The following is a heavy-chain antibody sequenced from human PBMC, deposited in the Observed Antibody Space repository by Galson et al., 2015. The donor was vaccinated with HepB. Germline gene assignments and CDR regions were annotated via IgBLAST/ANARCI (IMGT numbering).Heavy chain of an antibody. D-gene: IGHD2-21*01. J-gene: IGHJ3*01. Sequence: PALVKPTQTLTLTCTFSGFSLLTSEVGVGWIRQPPGAAPEWLAVIYGDDERRYNPSLNNRLTIRKDTSRNQVVLTVTNMVPVDTGTYFCAHVGLHCDEILCSTGAFDFWGQGTMITVSS. CDR2: IYGDDER. CDR3: AHVGLHCDEILCSTGAFDF. CDR1: GFSLLTSEVG. V-gene: IGHV2-5*02.